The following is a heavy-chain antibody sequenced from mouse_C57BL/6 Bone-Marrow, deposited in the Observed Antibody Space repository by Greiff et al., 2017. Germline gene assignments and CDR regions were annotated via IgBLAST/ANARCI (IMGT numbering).Heavy chain of an antibody. CDR2: ISNGGGST. V-gene: IGHV5-12*01. J-gene: IGHJ3*01. CDR1: GFTFSDYY. CDR3: ARQDEGRFAY. Sequence: EVQGVESGGGLVQPGGSLKLSCAASGFTFSDYYMYWVRQTPEKRLEWVAYISNGGGSTYYPDTVQGRFTISRDNAKNTLYLQMSRLKSEDTAMYYCARQDEGRFAYWGQGTLVTVSA.